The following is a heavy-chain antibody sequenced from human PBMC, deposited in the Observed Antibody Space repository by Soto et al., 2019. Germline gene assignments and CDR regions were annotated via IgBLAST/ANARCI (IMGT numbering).Heavy chain of an antibody. V-gene: IGHV3-7*01. Sequence: PWGSLRLSCAASGFTFSSYWMSCVLQAPGKGLEWVANIKQDGSEKYYVDSVKGRFTISRDNAKNSLYLQMNSLRAEDTAVYYCARDPSVVVVAATPYYYYGMDVWGQGTTVTVSS. CDR2: IKQDGSEK. D-gene: IGHD2-15*01. CDR3: ARDPSVVVVAATPYYYYGMDV. J-gene: IGHJ6*02. CDR1: GFTFSSYW.